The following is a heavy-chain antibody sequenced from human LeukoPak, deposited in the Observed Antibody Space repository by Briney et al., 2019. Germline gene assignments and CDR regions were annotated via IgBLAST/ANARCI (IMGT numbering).Heavy chain of an antibody. V-gene: IGHV5-51*01. CDR3: ATTDRGYCSGGSCYLGAFDI. CDR2: IYPGDSDT. CDR1: GCRFTSYW. J-gene: IGHJ3*02. D-gene: IGHD2-15*01. Sequence: GGSLKISCKGSGCRFTSYWIGGVRQMPGKGLEGMGIIYPGDSDTSYSLSFQGQVTISADTSISTAYLQWSSLKASDTAMYYCATTDRGYCSGGSCYLGAFDIWGQGTMGTVS.